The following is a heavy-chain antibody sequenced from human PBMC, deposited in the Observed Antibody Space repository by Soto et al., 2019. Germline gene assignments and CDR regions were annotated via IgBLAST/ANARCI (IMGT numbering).Heavy chain of an antibody. J-gene: IGHJ3*02. V-gene: IGHV1-18*01. Sequence: ASVKVSCKASGYTFTSYGISWVRQAPGQGLEWMGWISAYNGNTNYAQKLQGRVTMTTDTSTSTAYMELRSLRSDDTAVYYCARDIGWLDASGTSLLPFDIWGQGTMVTVSS. CDR1: GYTFTSYG. CDR3: ARDIGWLDASGTSLLPFDI. CDR2: ISAYNGNT. D-gene: IGHD2-2*01.